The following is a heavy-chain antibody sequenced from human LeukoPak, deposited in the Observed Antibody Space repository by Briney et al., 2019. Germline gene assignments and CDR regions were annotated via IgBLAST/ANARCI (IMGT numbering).Heavy chain of an antibody. CDR1: GGSFSGYY. D-gene: IGHD2-2*02. V-gene: IGHV4-34*01. CDR3: ARESPLGYCSSTSCYMPGAFDI. Sequence: PSETLSLTCAVYGGSFSGYYWSWIRQPPGKGLEWIGEINDSGSTNYNPSLKSRVTISVDTSKNQSSLKLSSVTAADTAVYYCARESPLGYCSSTSCYMPGAFDIWGQGTMVTVSS. CDR2: INDSGST. J-gene: IGHJ3*02.